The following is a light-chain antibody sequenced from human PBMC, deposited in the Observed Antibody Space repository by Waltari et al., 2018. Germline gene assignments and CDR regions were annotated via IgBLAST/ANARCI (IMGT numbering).Light chain of an antibody. J-gene: IGKJ2*01. CDR2: GGS. CDR1: QGLWGKG. Sequence: RARQGLWGKGLGWYQQKSGQAPRLLIYGGSSRAAGIPERFSGRWSGTDFTLTISRLEPEDSAVYYCQQYESSVMYTFGQGTKVEIK. V-gene: IGKV3-20*01. CDR3: QQYESSVMYT.